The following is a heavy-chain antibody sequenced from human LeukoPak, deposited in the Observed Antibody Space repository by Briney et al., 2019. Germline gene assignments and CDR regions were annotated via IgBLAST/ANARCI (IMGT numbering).Heavy chain of an antibody. CDR3: ARLAPYCSGGSCYFHYYYMDV. V-gene: IGHV7-4-1*02. CDR2: INTNTGNP. J-gene: IGHJ6*03. D-gene: IGHD2-15*01. Sequence: ASVKVSCKASGYTFTSYAMNWVRQAPGQGLEWMGWINTNTGNPTYAQGFTGRSVFSLDTSVSTAYLQISSLKAEDTAVYYCARLAPYCSGGSCYFHYYYMDVWGKGTTVTVSS. CDR1: GYTFTSYA.